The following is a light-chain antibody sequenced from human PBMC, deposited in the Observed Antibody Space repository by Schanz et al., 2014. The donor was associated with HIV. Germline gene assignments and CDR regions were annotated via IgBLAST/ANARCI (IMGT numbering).Light chain of an antibody. Sequence: QAVLTQPPSASGAPGQTVTISCSGGSSNIGTNVVNWYQQLPGTAPKLLIYSNSRRPSGVPDRFSGSKSGTSASLAISGLQSADEAEYYCAAWDDSLNGVVFGGGTKLTVL. CDR3: AAWDDSLNGVV. V-gene: IGLV1-44*01. CDR1: SSNIGTNV. CDR2: SNS. J-gene: IGLJ2*01.